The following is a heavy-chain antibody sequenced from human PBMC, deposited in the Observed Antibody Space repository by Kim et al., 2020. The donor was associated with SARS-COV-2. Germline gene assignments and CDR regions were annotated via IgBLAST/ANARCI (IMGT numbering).Heavy chain of an antibody. V-gene: IGHV3-11*06. D-gene: IGHD1-26*01. CDR3: AREVVGATLRYFDL. Sequence: ADCVGGRFTIARDNAKHSLFLQMNSLRVEDTAVYYCAREVVGATLRYFDLWGRGTLVTVSS. J-gene: IGHJ2*01.